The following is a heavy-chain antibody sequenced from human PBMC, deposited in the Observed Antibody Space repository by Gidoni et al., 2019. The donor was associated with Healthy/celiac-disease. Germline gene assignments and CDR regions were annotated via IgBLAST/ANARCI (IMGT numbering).Heavy chain of an antibody. CDR2: IYHSVST. V-gene: IGHV4-38-2*02. CDR1: GYYISRGYC. J-gene: IGHJ4*02. Sequence: QVQLQESGQGLGKPSETQSLTCTVAGYYISRGYCWGWIRQPPGKGLEWIVSIYHSVSTYYTPSLKSRVSISVDTSNNQFSLKLSSVPAADTAVYYCASDDGKWSIAAAGTGDFDYWGQGTLVTVSS. D-gene: IGHD6-13*01. CDR3: ASDDGKWSIAAAGTGDFDY.